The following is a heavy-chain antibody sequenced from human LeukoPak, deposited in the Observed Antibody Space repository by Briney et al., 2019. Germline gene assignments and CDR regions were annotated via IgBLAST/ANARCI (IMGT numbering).Heavy chain of an antibody. V-gene: IGHV3-74*01. CDR3: ARERNDYYDSSGYDY. J-gene: IGHJ4*02. CDR1: GFTFSSYW. Sequence: GGSLRLSCAASGFTFSSYWMHWVRQAPGKGLVWVSRINSDGSSTSYADSVKGRFTISRDNAKNTLYLQMNSLRAEDTAVYYCARERNDYYDSSGYDYWGQGTLVTVSS. CDR2: INSDGSST. D-gene: IGHD3-22*01.